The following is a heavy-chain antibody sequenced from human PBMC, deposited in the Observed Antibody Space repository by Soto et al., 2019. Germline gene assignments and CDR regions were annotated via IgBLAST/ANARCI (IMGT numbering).Heavy chain of an antibody. V-gene: IGHV4-34*01. CDR2: INHSGST. D-gene: IGHD6-13*01. Sequence: SETLSLTCAVYGGSFSGYYWSWIRQPPGKGLEWIGEINHSGSTNYNPSLKSRVTISVDTSKNQFSLKLSSVTAADTAVYYCARERGSRGLSNYPGTYSSSLIYYFDYWGQGTLVTVSS. J-gene: IGHJ4*02. CDR3: ARERGSRGLSNYPGTYSSSLIYYFDY. CDR1: GGSFSGYY.